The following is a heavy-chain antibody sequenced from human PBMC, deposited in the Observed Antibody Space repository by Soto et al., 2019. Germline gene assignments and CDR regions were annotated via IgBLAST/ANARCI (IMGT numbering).Heavy chain of an antibody. CDR2: ISFDGSHK. D-gene: IGHD2-15*01. V-gene: IGHV3-30*18. Sequence: QVLLVESGGGVVQPGRSLRLSCAGSGFTFSNYRLHWVRQAPGKGLDWVSFISFDGSHKYYADSVKGRFTISRDNSNNMLYLQMDSLTTEDTAVYYCAKDGAPRYCSRSSCHPAGAYWGQGTLVTVSS. CDR1: GFTFSNYR. J-gene: IGHJ4*02. CDR3: AKDGAPRYCSRSSCHPAGAY.